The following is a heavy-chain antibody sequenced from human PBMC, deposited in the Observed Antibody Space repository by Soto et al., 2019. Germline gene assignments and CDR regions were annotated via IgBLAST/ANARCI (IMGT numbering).Heavy chain of an antibody. Sequence: QVQLVESGGGVVQPGRSLRLSCAASGFTFSSYAMHWVRQAPGKGLEWVAVISYDGSNKYYADSVKGRFTISRDNSKNTXXLXXXXLRXXXXXXXXXASGAARLFDYWGQGTLVTVSS. CDR2: ISYDGSNK. CDR3: ASGAARLFDY. V-gene: IGHV3-30-3*01. D-gene: IGHD6-6*01. J-gene: IGHJ4*02. CDR1: GFTFSSYA.